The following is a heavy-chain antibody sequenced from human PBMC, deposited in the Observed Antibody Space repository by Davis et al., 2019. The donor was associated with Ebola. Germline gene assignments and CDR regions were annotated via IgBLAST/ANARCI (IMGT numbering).Heavy chain of an antibody. J-gene: IGHJ1*01. CDR2: ISYDGSNK. Sequence: PGGSLRLSCAASGFTFSSYGMHWVRQAPGKGLEWVAVISYDGSNKYYADSVKGRFTISRDNSEDTLYLQMNSLRTEDTSFYYCARGSGGYYSVAFRSNLAEYFHHWGQGTLVTVSS. D-gene: IGHD3-3*01. CDR3: ARGSGGYYSVAFRSNLAEYFHH. V-gene: IGHV3-30*03. CDR1: GFTFSSYG.